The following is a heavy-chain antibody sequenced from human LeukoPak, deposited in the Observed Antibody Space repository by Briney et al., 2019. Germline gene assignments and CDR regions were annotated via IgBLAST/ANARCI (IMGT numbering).Heavy chain of an antibody. J-gene: IGHJ4*02. CDR1: GGSFSGYY. CDR2: INHSGST. Sequence: SETLSLTCAVYGGSFSGYYWSWIRQPPGKGLEWIGEINHSGSTNYNPSLKSRVTISVDTSKNQFSLKLSSVTAADTAVYYCARESPPMVRGSFDYWGQGTLVTVSS. V-gene: IGHV4-34*01. CDR3: ARESPPMVRGSFDY. D-gene: IGHD3-10*01.